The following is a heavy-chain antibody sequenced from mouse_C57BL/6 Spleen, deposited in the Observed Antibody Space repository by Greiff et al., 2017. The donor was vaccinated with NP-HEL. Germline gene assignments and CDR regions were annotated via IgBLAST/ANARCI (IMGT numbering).Heavy chain of an antibody. J-gene: IGHJ2*01. D-gene: IGHD2-10*02. V-gene: IGHV7-3*01. CDR3: ARSLGGLDY. CDR1: GFTFTDYY. CDR2: IRNKANGYTT. Sequence: DVHLVESGGGLVQPGGSLSLSCAASGFTFTDYYMSWVRQPPGKALEWLGFIRNKANGYTTEYSASVKGRFTISRDNSQSILYLQMNARRAEDSATYYCARSLGGLDYWGQGTTLTVSS.